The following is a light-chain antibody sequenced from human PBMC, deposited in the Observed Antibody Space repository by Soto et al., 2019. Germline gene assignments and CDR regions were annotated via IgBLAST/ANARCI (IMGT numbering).Light chain of an antibody. Sequence: IQMTQSPSSLSASVGDRVTITCRANQSISNYLDWYQQKPGKAPNLLIYAASSLQSGVPLRFSGSGSGTDFTLTISSLQPEDFATYYCQQSYSTRWTFGQGTKVEIK. CDR1: QSISNY. CDR3: QQSYSTRWT. CDR2: AAS. V-gene: IGKV1-39*01. J-gene: IGKJ1*01.